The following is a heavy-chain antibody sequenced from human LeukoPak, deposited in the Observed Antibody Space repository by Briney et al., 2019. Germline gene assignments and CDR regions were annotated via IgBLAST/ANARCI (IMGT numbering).Heavy chain of an antibody. CDR3: ARVVPHYGSGLFDY. J-gene: IGHJ4*02. CDR2: IYYSGST. CDR1: GGSISSSSYY. V-gene: IGHV4-39*07. D-gene: IGHD3-10*01. Sequence: SETLSLTCTVSGGSISSSSYYWGWIRQPPGKGLEWIGSIYYSGSTYYNPSLKSRVTISVDTSKNQFSLKLSSVTAADTAVYYCARVVPHYGSGLFDYWGQGTLVTVSS.